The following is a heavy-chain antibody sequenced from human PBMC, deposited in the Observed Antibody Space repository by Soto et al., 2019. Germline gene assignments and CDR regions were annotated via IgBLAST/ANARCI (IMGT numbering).Heavy chain of an antibody. J-gene: IGHJ6*02. D-gene: IGHD2-2*01. CDR2: IYYSGST. Sequence: SETLSLTCTVSGGSISSYYWSWIRQPPGKGLEWIGYIYYSGSTNYNPSLKSRVTISVDTSKNQFSLKLSSVTAADTAVYYCARDYCSSTSCWGMDVWGQGTTVTVSS. V-gene: IGHV4-59*01. CDR1: GGSISSYY. CDR3: ARDYCSSTSCWGMDV.